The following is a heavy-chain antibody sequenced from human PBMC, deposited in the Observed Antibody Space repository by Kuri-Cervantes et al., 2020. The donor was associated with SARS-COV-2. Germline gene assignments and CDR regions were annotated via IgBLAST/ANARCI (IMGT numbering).Heavy chain of an antibody. CDR2: INPNSGGT. CDR1: GYTFTGYY. V-gene: IGHV1-2*02. Sequence: SVKVSCKASGYTFTGYYMHWVRQAPGQGLEWMGWINPNSGGTNYAQKFQGRVTMTRDTSISTAYIELSRLRSDDTAVYYCARDCTSFGYSYGHAFDIWGQGTMVTVSS. D-gene: IGHD5-18*01. J-gene: IGHJ3*02. CDR3: ARDCTSFGYSYGHAFDI.